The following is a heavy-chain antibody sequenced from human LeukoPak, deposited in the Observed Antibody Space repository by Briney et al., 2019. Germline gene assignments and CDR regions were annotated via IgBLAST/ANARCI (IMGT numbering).Heavy chain of an antibody. CDR3: ARVKLERRGRVFFDI. Sequence: GRSLRLSCAASGFIFDDLGMSWVRQAPGKGLECVSGIDWNGGSTGYADSVKGRFTISRDNAKNSLYLQMNSLRVEDTALYHFARVKLERRGRVFFDIWGQGTMVTVSS. CDR2: IDWNGGST. D-gene: IGHD1-1*01. J-gene: IGHJ3*02. CDR1: GFIFDDLG. V-gene: IGHV3-20*01.